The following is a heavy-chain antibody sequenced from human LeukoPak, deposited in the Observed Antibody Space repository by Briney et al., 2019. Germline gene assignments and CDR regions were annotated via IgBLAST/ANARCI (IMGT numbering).Heavy chain of an antibody. CDR1: GFTFSSYW. J-gene: IGHJ1*01. V-gene: IGHV3-7*01. Sequence: GGSLRLSCAASGFTFSSYWMSWVRQAPGKGLEWVANIKQDGSEKYYVDSVKGRSIISRDNAKNSLYLQMNSLRAEDTAVYYCARDRSYGDYVYFQHWGQGTLVIVSS. CDR3: ARDRSYGDYVYFQH. D-gene: IGHD4-17*01. CDR2: IKQDGSEK.